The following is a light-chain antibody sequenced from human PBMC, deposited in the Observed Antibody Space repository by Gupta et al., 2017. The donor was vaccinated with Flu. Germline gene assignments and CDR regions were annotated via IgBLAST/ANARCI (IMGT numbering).Light chain of an antibody. Sequence: DIQMTQSPSTLSASVGDRVTITCRASQSISTWLAWYQQKPGKAPNLLIYKASNLESGVPSRFSGSGSGTEFTLTITSLQPDDFATYYCQQYNNYSRMFGQGTKVEIK. CDR2: KAS. CDR3: QQYNNYSRM. J-gene: IGKJ1*01. V-gene: IGKV1-5*03. CDR1: QSISTW.